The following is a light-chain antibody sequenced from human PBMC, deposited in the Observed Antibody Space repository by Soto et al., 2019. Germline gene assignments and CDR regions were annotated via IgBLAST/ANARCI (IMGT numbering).Light chain of an antibody. CDR1: HGVRSD. CDR2: DAS. J-gene: IGKJ2*01. V-gene: IGKV1-13*02. Sequence: AIQLTQSPSSLSASVGDRVTITCRASHGVRSDLAWYQQKPGKAPNLLIYDASTLENGVPSRFSGTGYGTEFTLSIRSLQTEDFATYYCKQLNTPPLYTFGQGTKLEIK. CDR3: KQLNTPPLYT.